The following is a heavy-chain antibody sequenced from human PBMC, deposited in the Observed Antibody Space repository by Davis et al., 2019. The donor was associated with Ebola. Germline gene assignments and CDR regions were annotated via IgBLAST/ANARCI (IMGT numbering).Heavy chain of an antibody. CDR3: TSSRDGYNYRDY. J-gene: IGHJ4*02. CDR2: IRSKANSYAT. V-gene: IGHV3-73*01. CDR1: GFTFSGSA. D-gene: IGHD5-24*01. Sequence: GESLKISCAASGFTFSGSAMHWVRQASGKGLEWVGRIRSKANSYATAYAASVKGRFTISRDDSKNPAYLQMNSLKTEDTAVYYCTSSRDGYNYRDYWGQGTLVTVSS.